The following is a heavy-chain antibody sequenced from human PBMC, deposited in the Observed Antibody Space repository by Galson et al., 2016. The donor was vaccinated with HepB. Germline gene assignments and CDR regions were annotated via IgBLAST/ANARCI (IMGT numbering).Heavy chain of an antibody. CDR3: AKDAPKGVGVTLWYLDL. CDR2: ISWNSART. D-gene: IGHD2-2*01. CDR1: GLTFDEYA. V-gene: IGHV3-9*01. J-gene: IGHJ2*01. Sequence: SLRLSCAASGLTFDEYAMHWVRQAPGKGLEWVSGISWNSARTGYADSVKGRFTISRDNAKNSLYLQMNSLGPEDTALYYCAKDAPKGVGVTLWYLDLWGRGTLVTVSS.